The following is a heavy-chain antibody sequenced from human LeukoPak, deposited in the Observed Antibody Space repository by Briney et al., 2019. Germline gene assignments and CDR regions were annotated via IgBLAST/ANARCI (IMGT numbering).Heavy chain of an antibody. J-gene: IGHJ4*02. D-gene: IGHD3-22*01. CDR2: ISAYNGNT. CDR3: ARDSLYDSSGAVDY. V-gene: IGHV1-18*01. CDR1: GYTFTSYG. Sequence: GASVKVSCKASGYTFTSYGISWVRQAPGQGLEWMGWISAYNGNTNYAQKLQGRVTMTTDTSTSTAYMELRSLRSDDTAVYYCARDSLYDSSGAVDYWGQGTLVTVSS.